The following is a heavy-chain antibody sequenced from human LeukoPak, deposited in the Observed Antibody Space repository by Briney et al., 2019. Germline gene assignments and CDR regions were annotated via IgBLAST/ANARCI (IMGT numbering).Heavy chain of an antibody. CDR2: ISSSGSNT. CDR3: AKFDI. V-gene: IGHV3-48*03. CDR1: GFTFRSYE. J-gene: IGHJ3*02. Sequence: SGGSLRLSCAASGFTFRSYEMNWVRQVPGQGLEWLSDISSSGSNTHYADSVKGRFTVSRDNSRTALYLQIDGLRAEDTAVYYCAKFDIWGQGTMVTVSS.